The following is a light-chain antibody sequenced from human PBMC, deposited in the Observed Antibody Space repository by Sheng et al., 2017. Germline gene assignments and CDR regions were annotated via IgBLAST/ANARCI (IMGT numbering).Light chain of an antibody. J-gene: IGLJ3*02. V-gene: IGLV3-1*01. CDR2: QDN. CDR3: QAWDSSVV. CDR1: KLGDKY. Sequence: SYELTQPPSVSGRPPGQTASITCSGDKLGDKYACWYQQKPGQSPVLLIYQDNKRPSGIPERFSGSNSGNTATLTISGTQAMDEADYYCQAWDSSVVFGGGTKLTVL.